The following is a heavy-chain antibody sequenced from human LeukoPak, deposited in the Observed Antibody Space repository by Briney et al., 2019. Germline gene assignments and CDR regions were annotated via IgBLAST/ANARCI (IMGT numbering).Heavy chain of an antibody. V-gene: IGHV4-59*07. Sequence: PLDTLSLTCTVSGGSISSYYWSWVRQPPGKRLEGIGHIYYSGSNNHNPSLKRRGTISVDTSKNQFSQKVRTVQAADTAVYYCASRSSIWSGYQDTLYYFVSWGQGTLVTVSS. D-gene: IGHD3-3*01. CDR3: ASRSSIWSGYQDTLYYFVS. CDR2: IYYSGSN. CDR1: GGSISSYY. J-gene: IGHJ4*02.